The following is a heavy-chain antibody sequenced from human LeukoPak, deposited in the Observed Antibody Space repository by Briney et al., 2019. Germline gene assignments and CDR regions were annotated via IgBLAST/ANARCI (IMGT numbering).Heavy chain of an antibody. CDR3: ARERAPYYFDY. Sequence: PGGSLRLSCVASGFIVSNNYMSWVRQAPGKGLEWVAVIWYDGSNKYYADSVKGRFTISRDNSKNTLYLQMNSLRAEDTAVYYCARERAPYYFDYWGQGTLVTVSS. J-gene: IGHJ4*02. CDR2: IWYDGSNK. V-gene: IGHV3-33*08. CDR1: GFIVSNNY.